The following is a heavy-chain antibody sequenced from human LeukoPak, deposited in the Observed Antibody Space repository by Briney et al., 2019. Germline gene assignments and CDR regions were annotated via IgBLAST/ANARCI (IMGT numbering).Heavy chain of an antibody. CDR2: IYTSGST. D-gene: IGHD3-22*01. V-gene: IGHV4-4*07. CDR1: GGSISSYY. CDR3: AGTTYYYDSSGYYPADY. Sequence: SETLSLTCTVSGGSISSYYWSWIRQPAGKGLEWIGRIYTSGSTNYNPSLKSRVTMSVDTSKNQFSLKLSSVTAADTAVYYCAGTTYYYDSSGYYPADYWGQGTLVTVSS. J-gene: IGHJ4*02.